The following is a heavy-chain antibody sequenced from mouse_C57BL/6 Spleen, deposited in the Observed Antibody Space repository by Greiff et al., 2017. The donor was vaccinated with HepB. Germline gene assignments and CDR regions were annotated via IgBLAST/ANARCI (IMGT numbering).Heavy chain of an antibody. D-gene: IGHD1-1*01. CDR2: IYPGDGDT. V-gene: IGHV1-82*01. J-gene: IGHJ2*01. Sequence: QVQVQQSGPELVKPGASVKISCKASGYAFSSSWMNWVKQRPGKGLEWIGRIYPGDGDTNYNGKFKGKATLTADKSSSTAYMQLSSLTSEDSAVYFCARNYGSSYDFDYWGQGTTLTVSS. CDR3: ARNYGSSYDFDY. CDR1: GYAFSSSW.